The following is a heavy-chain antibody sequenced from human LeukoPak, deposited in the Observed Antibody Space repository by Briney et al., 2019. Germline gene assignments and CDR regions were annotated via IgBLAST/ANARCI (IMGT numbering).Heavy chain of an antibody. CDR3: AREFVRSSRFGEYYYGIDV. V-gene: IGHV3-33*01. CDR1: GFTFSSYG. J-gene: IGHJ6*02. D-gene: IGHD3-10*01. Sequence: GGSLRLSCTASGFTFSSYGMHWVRQAPGKGLEWVAIVWYDRSKEYHADSVKGRFTISRDNSKDTLFLQMNSLTAADTAAYHCAREFVRSSRFGEYYYGIDVWGQGTTVIVSS. CDR2: VWYDRSKE.